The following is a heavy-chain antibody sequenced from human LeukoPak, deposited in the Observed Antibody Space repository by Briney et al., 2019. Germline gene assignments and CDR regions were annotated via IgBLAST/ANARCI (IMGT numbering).Heavy chain of an antibody. Sequence: PSETLSLTCSVSGGSISTYYGTCIRLSAGKGLEWIGRIHTSGSTNYNPSLKSRVTMSVDTSKNQFSLKVTSVSAADAGVYYCARAPEFSSGWLLDCWGQGSLVTVSS. V-gene: IGHV4-4*07. CDR3: ARAPEFSSGWLLDC. CDR1: GGSISTYY. J-gene: IGHJ4*02. CDR2: IHTSGST. D-gene: IGHD6-19*01.